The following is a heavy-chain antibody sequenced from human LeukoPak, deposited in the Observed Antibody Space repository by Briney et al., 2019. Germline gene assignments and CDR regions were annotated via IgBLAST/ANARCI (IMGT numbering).Heavy chain of an antibody. J-gene: IGHJ5*02. CDR1: GGSFSNYY. V-gene: IGHV4-34*01. CDR3: ASLRGFDP. Sequence: SETLSLTCAVYGGSFSNYYWSWIRQPPGKGLEWIGEINHSGSTNYNPSLKSRVTISVDTSKNQFSLKLSSVTAADTAVYYCASLRGFDPWGKGTLVTVSS. CDR2: INHSGST.